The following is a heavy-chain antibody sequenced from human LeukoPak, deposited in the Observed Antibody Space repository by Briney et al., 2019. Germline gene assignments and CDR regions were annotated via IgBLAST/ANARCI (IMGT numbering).Heavy chain of an antibody. D-gene: IGHD5-18*01. CDR1: GGSISRSRDY. CDR3: ASGSGYSYGYHY. V-gene: IGHV4-39*07. Sequence: PSETLSLTCTVSGGSISRSRDYWGWIRQPPGKGLEWIGEINHSGSTNYNPSLKSRVTISVDTSMNQFSLKLSSVTAADTAVYYCASGSGYSYGYHYWGQGTLVTVSS. J-gene: IGHJ4*02. CDR2: INHSGST.